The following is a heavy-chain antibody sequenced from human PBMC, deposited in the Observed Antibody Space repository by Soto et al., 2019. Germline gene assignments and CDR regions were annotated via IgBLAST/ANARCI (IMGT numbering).Heavy chain of an antibody. D-gene: IGHD3-22*01. CDR3: AHLTYYYDSSGYYARAEYFQH. Sequence: QITLKESGPTLVKPTQTLTLTCTFSGFSLSTSGVGVGWIRQPPGKALEWLALIYWDDDKRYSPSLKSRLTITKDTPKNQVGHTMTNMDPVDTATYYCAHLTYYYDSSGYYARAEYFQHWGQGTLVTVSS. CDR2: IYWDDDK. CDR1: GFSLSTSGVG. V-gene: IGHV2-5*02. J-gene: IGHJ1*01.